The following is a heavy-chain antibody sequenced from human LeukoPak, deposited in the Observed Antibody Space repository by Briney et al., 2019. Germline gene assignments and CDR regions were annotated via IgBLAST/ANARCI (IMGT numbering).Heavy chain of an antibody. D-gene: IGHD5-18*01. V-gene: IGHV3-23*01. J-gene: IGHJ4*02. CDR2: ISGSGGST. CDR3: AKARPRGYSYAKDY. CDR1: GFTFSSYA. Sequence: GGSLRLSCAASGFTFSSYAMSWVRQAPGKGLEWVSAISGSGGSTYYADSVKGRFTISGDNSKNTLYLQMNSLRAEDTAVYYCAKARPRGYSYAKDYWGQGTLVTVSS.